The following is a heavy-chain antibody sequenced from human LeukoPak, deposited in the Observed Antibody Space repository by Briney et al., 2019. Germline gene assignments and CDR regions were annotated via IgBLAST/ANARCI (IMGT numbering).Heavy chain of an antibody. CDR1: GFTFSSYA. Sequence: GGSLRLSCAASGFTFSSYAMSWVRQAPGKGLEWVSAISGSGGSTYYADSVKGRFTISRDNSKNTLYLQMNSLRAEDTAVYYCANDCSSTSCRAGLFDYWGQGTLVTVSS. J-gene: IGHJ4*02. CDR3: ANDCSSTSCRAGLFDY. V-gene: IGHV3-23*01. D-gene: IGHD2-2*01. CDR2: ISGSGGST.